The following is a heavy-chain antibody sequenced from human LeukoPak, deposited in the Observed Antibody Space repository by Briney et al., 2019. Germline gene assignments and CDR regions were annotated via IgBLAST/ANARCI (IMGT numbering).Heavy chain of an antibody. J-gene: IGHJ3*01. CDR2: ISACGGST. V-gene: IGHV3-23*01. Sequence: PGGSLRLSCAASGLTFSRYAMTWVPQTTGKGLECVSAISACGGSTYYADSVKGRFTISRDNYKNTLYLQMNSLRVEDTAVYYCAKEVYYFDTSGLYSFAFDFWGQGTMVTVPS. CDR1: GLTFSRYA. D-gene: IGHD3-22*01. CDR3: AKEVYYFDTSGLYSFAFDF.